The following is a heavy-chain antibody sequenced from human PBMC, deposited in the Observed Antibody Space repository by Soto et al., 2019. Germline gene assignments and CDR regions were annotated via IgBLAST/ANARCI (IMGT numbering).Heavy chain of an antibody. V-gene: IGHV3-33*01. CDR1: GFTFSSYG. CDR2: IWYDGSNK. CDR3: ARSVYSSSLSLSGFDP. Sequence: GGSLRLSCAASGFTFSSYGMHWVRQAPGKGLEWVAVIWYDGSNKYYADSVKGRFTISRDNSKNTLYLQMNSLRAEDTAVYYCARSVYSSSLSLSGFDPWGQGTLVTVSS. D-gene: IGHD6-6*01. J-gene: IGHJ5*02.